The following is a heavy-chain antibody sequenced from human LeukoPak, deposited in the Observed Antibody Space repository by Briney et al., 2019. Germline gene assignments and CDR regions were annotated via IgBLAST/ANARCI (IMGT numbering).Heavy chain of an antibody. D-gene: IGHD1-1*01. Sequence: ASVKVSCKASGDAFTGHYIHWVRQAPGQGLEWMGWINPNNGATRSAQKFEGRITLTRDTSISTAYMDLGRLRSGDTAVYYCATLGTQTGMYDYWGQGTLVTVSS. J-gene: IGHJ4*02. CDR3: ATLGTQTGMYDY. V-gene: IGHV1-2*02. CDR1: GDAFTGHY. CDR2: INPNNGAT.